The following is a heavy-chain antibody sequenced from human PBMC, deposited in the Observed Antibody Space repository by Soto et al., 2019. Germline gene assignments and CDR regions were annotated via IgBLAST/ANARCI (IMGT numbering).Heavy chain of an antibody. J-gene: IGHJ6*02. CDR2: IIPIFGTA. CDR1: GGTFSSYA. Sequence: ASVKVSCKASGGTFSSYAISWVRQAPGQGLEWMGGIIPIFGTANYAQKFQGRVTITADESTSTAYMELSSLRSEDTAVYYCARDVAAAAHYYYYGMDVWGQGTTVTVS. V-gene: IGHV1-69*13. CDR3: ARDVAAAAHYYYYGMDV. D-gene: IGHD6-13*01.